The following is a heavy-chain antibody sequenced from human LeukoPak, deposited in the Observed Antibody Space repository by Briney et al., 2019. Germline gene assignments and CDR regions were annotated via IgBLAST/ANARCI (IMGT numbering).Heavy chain of an antibody. CDR3: ARAPGSSGLDFDY. CDR2: ISSSSSTI. D-gene: IGHD6-19*01. CDR1: GFTFSSYS. V-gene: IGHV3-48*01. Sequence: PGGSLRLSCAASGFTFSSYSMNWVRQAPGKGLEWVSYISSSSSTIYYADSVKGRFTISRDNAKNSLYLQMNSLRAEDTAVYYCARAPGSSGLDFDYWGQGTLVTVSS. J-gene: IGHJ4*02.